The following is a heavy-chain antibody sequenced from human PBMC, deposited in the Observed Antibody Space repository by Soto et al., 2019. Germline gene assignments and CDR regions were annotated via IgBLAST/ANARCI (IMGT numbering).Heavy chain of an antibody. V-gene: IGHV1-69*13. J-gene: IGHJ6*02. CDR1: GGTFSSYA. CDR2: IIPIFGTA. Sequence: SVKVSCKASGGTFSSYAISWVRQAPGQGLEWMGGIIPIFGTANYAQKFQGRVTITADESTSTAYMELSSLRSEDTAVYYCARVRIAAAGRLGENYYYGMDVWGQGITVTVSS. CDR3: ARVRIAAAGRLGENYYYGMDV. D-gene: IGHD6-13*01.